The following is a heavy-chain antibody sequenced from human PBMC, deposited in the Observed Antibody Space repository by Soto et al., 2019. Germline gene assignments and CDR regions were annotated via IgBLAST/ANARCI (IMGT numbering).Heavy chain of an antibody. V-gene: IGHV4-30-2*01. CDR3: ARNGECTRPGCIVGWFDP. J-gene: IGHJ5*02. Sequence: LSETLSLTCAVSGGSISSGGSSWTWIRQPPGKGLEWIGYIYHSGSTYYNPSLKSRVTVSVDRSKNQFSLKLTSVTAADTAMYYCARNGECTRPGCIVGWFDPWGPGTRVTVAS. CDR1: GGSISSGGSS. CDR2: IYHSGST. D-gene: IGHD3-10*01.